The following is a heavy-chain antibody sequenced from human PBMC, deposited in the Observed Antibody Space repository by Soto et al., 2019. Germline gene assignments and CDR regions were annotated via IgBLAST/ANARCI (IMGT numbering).Heavy chain of an antibody. J-gene: IGHJ6*02. Sequence: PSQTLSLTCAISGDSVSSNSAAWNWIRQSPSRGLEWLGRTYYRSKWYNDYAVSVKSRITINPDTSKNQFSLQLNSVTPEDTAVYYCARVTGGSSFWYGDYYYYGMDVWGQGTTVTVSS. CDR1: GDSVSSNSAA. V-gene: IGHV6-1*01. CDR2: TYYRSKWYN. D-gene: IGHD6-19*01. CDR3: ARVTGGSSFWYGDYYYYGMDV.